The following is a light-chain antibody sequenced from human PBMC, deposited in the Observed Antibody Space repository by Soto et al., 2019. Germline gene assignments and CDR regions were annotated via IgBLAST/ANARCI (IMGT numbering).Light chain of an antibody. CDR3: QQATAFPLT. J-gene: IGKJ4*01. Sequence: DIHMTQSPSSVSASVGDNVTITCRASQSVSNWIAWYQQRPGKAPDLIIYLASTLHCGVPPRFSGTGSATEFTLTIRGLQPEDSATYFCQQATAFPLTFGGGTRVEIK. CDR1: QSVSNW. CDR2: LAS. V-gene: IGKV1-12*01.